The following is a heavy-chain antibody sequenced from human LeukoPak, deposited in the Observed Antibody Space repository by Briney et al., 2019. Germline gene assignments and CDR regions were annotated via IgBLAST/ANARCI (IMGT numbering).Heavy chain of an antibody. CDR3: ARSEDSSGYYGLYDAFDI. CDR2: ISSNGGST. V-gene: IGHV3-64*01. Sequence: PGGSLRLSCAASGFTFSSYAMHWVRQAPGKGLEYVSAISSNGGSTYYANSVKGRFTISRDNSKNTLYPQMGSLRAEDMAVYYCARSEDSSGYYGLYDAFDIWGQGTMVTVSS. D-gene: IGHD3-22*01. CDR1: GFTFSSYA. J-gene: IGHJ3*02.